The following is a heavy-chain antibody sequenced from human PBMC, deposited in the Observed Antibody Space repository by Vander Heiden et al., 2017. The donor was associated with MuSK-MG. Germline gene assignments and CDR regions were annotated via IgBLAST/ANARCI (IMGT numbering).Heavy chain of an antibody. J-gene: IGHJ4*02. CDR3: ARGDPLAHCGGDCQFPY. D-gene: IGHD2-21*01. V-gene: IGHV3-74*03. CDR2: INTDGSST. CDR1: GFTFSTYW. Sequence: EVQLVESGGGLVQPGGSLRLSCAASGFTFSTYWMHWVRQAPGQGLVWVSRINTDGSSTSYADSVTGRFTISRDNAKNTLYLQMSSLRAEDTAIYYCARGDPLAHCGGDCQFPYWGQGTLVTVSP.